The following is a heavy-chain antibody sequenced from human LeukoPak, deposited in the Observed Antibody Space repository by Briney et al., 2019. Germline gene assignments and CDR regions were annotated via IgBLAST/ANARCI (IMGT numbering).Heavy chain of an antibody. D-gene: IGHD5-12*01. CDR1: GYSFTSYW. CDR2: IYPGDSDT. Sequence: GESLKISCKGSGYSFTSYWIGWVRQMPGKGLEWMGIIYPGDSDTRYSPSFQGQVTISADKSISTAYLQWSSLKASDTAMYYCARFSGYSGYDLPRGIYYYYMDVWGKGTTVTVSS. J-gene: IGHJ6*03. V-gene: IGHV5-51*01. CDR3: ARFSGYSGYDLPRGIYYYYMDV.